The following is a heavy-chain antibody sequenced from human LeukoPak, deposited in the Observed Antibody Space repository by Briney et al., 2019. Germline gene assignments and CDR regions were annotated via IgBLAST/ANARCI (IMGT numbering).Heavy chain of an antibody. CDR1: GGSVSSGSYY. CDR3: AGERRSIVVAGFDY. J-gene: IGHJ4*02. V-gene: IGHV4-61*01. D-gene: IGHD2-15*01. CDR2: IYYSGST. Sequence: SETLSLTCTVSGGSVSSGSYYWGWIRQPPGKGLEWIGYIYYSGSTNYNPSLKSRVTISVDTSKNQFSLKLSSVTAADTAVYYCAGERRSIVVAGFDYWGQGALVTVSS.